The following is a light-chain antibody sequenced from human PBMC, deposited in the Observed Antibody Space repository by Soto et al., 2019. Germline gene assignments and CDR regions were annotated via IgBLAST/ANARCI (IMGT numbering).Light chain of an antibody. J-gene: IGLJ1*01. Sequence: QSVLTQPPSVSGAPGQRVTISCTGSSSNIGAGYNVHWYQQLPGAAPKLLIFLNSNRPSGVPDRFSGSKSGTSASLAITGLQAEDEADYYCAAWDDSLNGYVFGTGTKLTVL. V-gene: IGLV1-40*01. CDR1: SSNIGAGYN. CDR2: LNS. CDR3: AAWDDSLNGYV.